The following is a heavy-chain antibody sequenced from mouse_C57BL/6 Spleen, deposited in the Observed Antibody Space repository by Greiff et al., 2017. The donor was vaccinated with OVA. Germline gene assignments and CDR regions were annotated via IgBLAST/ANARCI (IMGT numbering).Heavy chain of an antibody. Sequence: EVKLQESGAELVKPGASVKLSCTASGFNNKDYYMHWVKQRTEQGLEWIGRIDPEDGETKYAPKFQGKATITADTSSNTAYLQLSSLTSEDTAVYYCATVPITTVVATDYWGQGTTLTVSS. CDR1: GFNNKDYY. CDR2: IDPEDGET. CDR3: ATVPITTVVATDY. D-gene: IGHD1-1*01. J-gene: IGHJ2*01. V-gene: IGHV14-2*01.